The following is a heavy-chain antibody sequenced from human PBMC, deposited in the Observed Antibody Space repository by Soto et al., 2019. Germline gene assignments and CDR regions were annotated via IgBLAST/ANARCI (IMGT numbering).Heavy chain of an antibody. D-gene: IGHD3-10*01. CDR1: GGSITSSNW. Sequence: SATLSLTCAVSGGSITSSNWWSWVRQPPGKWLNGIREIYHSGSTNYNPSLKSRFTISVDKSKNQFSLKLSSVTAADTAAYYCASGFGESHPTLCGVAGGYGMDVWGQGTTVT. V-gene: IGHV4-4*02. CDR2: IYHSGST. J-gene: IGHJ6*02. CDR3: ASGFGESHPTLCGVAGGYGMDV.